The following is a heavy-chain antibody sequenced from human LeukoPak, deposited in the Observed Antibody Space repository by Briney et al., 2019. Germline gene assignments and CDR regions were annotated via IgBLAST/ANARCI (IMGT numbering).Heavy chain of an antibody. J-gene: IGHJ3*02. V-gene: IGHV3-23*01. D-gene: IGHD1-14*01. CDR1: GFTFSSYA. CDR3: AKDLSGGEPQGLDAFDI. Sequence: GGSLRLFCAASGFTFSSYAMSWVRQAPGKGLEWVSAISGSGGSTYYADSVKGRFTISRDNSKNTLYLQMNSLRAEDTAVYYCAKDLSGGEPQGLDAFDIWGQGTMVTVSS. CDR2: ISGSGGST.